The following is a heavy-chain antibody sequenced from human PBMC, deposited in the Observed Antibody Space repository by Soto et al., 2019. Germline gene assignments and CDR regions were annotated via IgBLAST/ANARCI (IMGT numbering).Heavy chain of an antibody. CDR3: ARGRYGGYGDFDY. Sequence: GSLRLSCAASGFTLSNNAMHWVRQAPGKGLEWVTIISSDGTKDYADSVMGRFTISRDNSKDTLFLQMNSLRSEDTAVYYCARGRYGGYGDFDYWGQGTLVTVSS. J-gene: IGHJ4*02. D-gene: IGHD5-12*01. CDR1: GFTLSNNA. CDR2: ISSDGTK. V-gene: IGHV3-30-3*01.